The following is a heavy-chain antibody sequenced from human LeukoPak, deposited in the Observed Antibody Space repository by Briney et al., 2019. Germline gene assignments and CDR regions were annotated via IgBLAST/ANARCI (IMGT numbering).Heavy chain of an antibody. CDR2: ISSSGSTI. V-gene: IGHV3-11*04. CDR1: GFAFSDYY. Sequence: PGGSLRLSCAASGFAFSDYYMSWIRQAPGKGLEWVSYISSSGSTIYYADSVKGRFTISRDNAKNSLYLQMNSLRAEDTAVYYCARCSGRDFWRGFDPWGQGTLVTVSS. CDR3: ARCSGRDFWRGFDP. J-gene: IGHJ5*02. D-gene: IGHD3-3*01.